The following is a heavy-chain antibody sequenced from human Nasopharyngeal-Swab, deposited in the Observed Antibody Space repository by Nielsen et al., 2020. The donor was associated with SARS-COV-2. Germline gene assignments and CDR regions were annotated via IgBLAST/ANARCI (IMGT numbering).Heavy chain of an antibody. CDR2: INHSGST. CDR3: ARAGENYRYLDS. V-gene: IGHV4-34*01. D-gene: IGHD3-16*02. J-gene: IGHJ5*01. CDR1: GGSFSGYF. Sequence: SETLSLTCAVYGGSFSGYFWTWIHRPPGKGLEWIGEINHSGSTCYNSSLKSRVTISVDTSKNQFSLNLNSVTAADTAVYYCARAGENYRYLDSWGQGTLVTVSS.